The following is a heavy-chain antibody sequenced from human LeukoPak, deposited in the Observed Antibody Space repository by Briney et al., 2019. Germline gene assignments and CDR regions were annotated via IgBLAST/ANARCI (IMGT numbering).Heavy chain of an antibody. CDR1: GGSFSGYY. V-gene: IGHV4-34*01. CDR2: INHSGST. CDR3: ARGLYSNYFDY. Sequence: PSETLSLTCAVYGGSFSGYYWSWIRQPPGKGLEWIGEINHSGSTNYNPSLKSRVTISVDTSKNQFSLKLSSVTAADTAVYYCARGLYSNYFDYWGQGTLVTVSS. J-gene: IGHJ4*02. D-gene: IGHD4-11*01.